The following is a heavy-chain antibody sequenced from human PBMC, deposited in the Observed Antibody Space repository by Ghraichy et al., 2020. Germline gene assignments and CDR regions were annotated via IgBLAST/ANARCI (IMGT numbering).Heavy chain of an antibody. D-gene: IGHD3-10*01. CDR1: GFTVSSNY. CDR2: IYSGGST. J-gene: IGHJ4*02. CDR3: ARLHDGSGSTHIDY. Sequence: GESLNISCAASGFTVSSNYMSWVRQAPGKGLEWVSVIYSGGSTYYADSVKGRFTISRHNSKNTLYLQMNSLRAEDTAVYYCARLHDGSGSTHIDYWGQGTLVTVSS. V-gene: IGHV3-53*04.